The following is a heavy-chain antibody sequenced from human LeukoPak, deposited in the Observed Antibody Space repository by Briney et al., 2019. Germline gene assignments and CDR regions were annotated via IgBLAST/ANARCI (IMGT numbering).Heavy chain of an antibody. D-gene: IGHD3-10*01. Sequence: PGGSLRLSCAASGFTFSSYAMSWVRQAPGKGLEWVSAISGSGGSTYYADSVKGRFTISRDNSKNTLYLQMNSLRAEDTAVYYCAKDSPKVTKFQNREYYYGSGSYAYYFDYWGQGTLVTVSS. V-gene: IGHV3-23*01. CDR2: ISGSGGST. CDR3: AKDSPKVTKFQNREYYYGSGSYAYYFDY. J-gene: IGHJ4*02. CDR1: GFTFSSYA.